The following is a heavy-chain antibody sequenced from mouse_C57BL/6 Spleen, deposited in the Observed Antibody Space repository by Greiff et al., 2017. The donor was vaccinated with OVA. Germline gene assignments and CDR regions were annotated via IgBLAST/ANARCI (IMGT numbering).Heavy chain of an antibody. Sequence: QVQLQQSGAELVKPGASVKISCKASGYAFSSYWMNWVKQRPGKGLEWIGQIYPGDGDTNYNGKFKGKATLTADKSSSTAYMQLSSLTSEDSAVYFCARGYYGSSPYSFDYWGQGTTLTVSS. CDR2: IYPGDGDT. CDR3: ARGYYGSSPYSFDY. D-gene: IGHD1-1*01. CDR1: GYAFSSYW. V-gene: IGHV1-80*01. J-gene: IGHJ2*01.